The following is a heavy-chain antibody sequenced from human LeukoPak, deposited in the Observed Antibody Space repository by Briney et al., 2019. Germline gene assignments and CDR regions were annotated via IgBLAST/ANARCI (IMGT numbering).Heavy chain of an antibody. D-gene: IGHD1-26*01. CDR3: ARDLMGWDLHYFDY. Sequence: GGSLRLSCAASGLTFSSYGMSWVRQAPGKGLEWVSSISSSSSYIYYADSVKGRFTISRDNAKNSLYLQMHSLRAEDTAVYYCARDLMGWDLHYFDYWGQGTLVTVSS. CDR2: ISSSSSYI. V-gene: IGHV3-21*01. J-gene: IGHJ4*02. CDR1: GLTFSSYG.